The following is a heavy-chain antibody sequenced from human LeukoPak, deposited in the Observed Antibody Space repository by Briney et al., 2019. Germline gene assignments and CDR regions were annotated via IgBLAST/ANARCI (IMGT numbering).Heavy chain of an antibody. Sequence: SETLSLTCTVSGGSISSYYWSWIRQPPGKGQEWIGYIYYSGSTNYNPSLKSRVTISVDTSKNQFSLKLSSVTAADTAVYYCARLVLVGFVYYPLDYGARGTLAPFS. D-gene: IGHD2-21*01. CDR3: ARLVLVGFVYYPLDY. J-gene: IGHJ4*02. CDR1: GGSISSYY. CDR2: IYYSGST. V-gene: IGHV4-59*08.